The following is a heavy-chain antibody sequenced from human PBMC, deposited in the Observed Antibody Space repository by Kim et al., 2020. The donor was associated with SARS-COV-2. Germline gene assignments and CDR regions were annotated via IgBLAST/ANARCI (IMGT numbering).Heavy chain of an antibody. D-gene: IGHD3-3*01. CDR3: ARDLDRNGYSNFEN. V-gene: IGHV3-74*01. J-gene: IGHJ4*02. Sequence: ADSVKGQFTIARDKAKNAVYLQMNRLRAEDTAVYYCARDLDRNGYSNFENWGQGALVTVSS.